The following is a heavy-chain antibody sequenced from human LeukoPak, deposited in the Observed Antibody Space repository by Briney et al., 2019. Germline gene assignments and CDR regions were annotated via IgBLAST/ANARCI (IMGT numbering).Heavy chain of an antibody. CDR3: VRDGGVSGYDLLDY. CDR1: GFTFSHYW. CDR2: INQDGSEE. D-gene: IGHD5-12*01. Sequence: GGSLRLSCAASGFTFSHYWMTWVRQAPGKGLEWVAQINQDGSEEYYMDSVKARFTISRDNAKNSVFLQMNSLRAEDPAVYYCVRDGGVSGYDLLDYWGQGTLVTVSS. V-gene: IGHV3-7*01. J-gene: IGHJ4*02.